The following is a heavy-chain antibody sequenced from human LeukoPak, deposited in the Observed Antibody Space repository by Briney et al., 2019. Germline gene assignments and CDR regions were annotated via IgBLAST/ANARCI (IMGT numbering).Heavy chain of an antibody. CDR3: ARSGFWSGYYHFDY. J-gene: IGHJ4*02. V-gene: IGHV3-48*02. CDR2: ISWNSGSI. D-gene: IGHD3-3*01. Sequence: GGSLRLSCAASGLTFSSHWMHWVRQAPGKGLEWVSGISWNSGSIDYADSVKGRFTISRDNAKNSLYLQMDSLRDEDTAVYYCARSGFWSGYYHFDYWGQGTLVTVSS. CDR1: GLTFSSHW.